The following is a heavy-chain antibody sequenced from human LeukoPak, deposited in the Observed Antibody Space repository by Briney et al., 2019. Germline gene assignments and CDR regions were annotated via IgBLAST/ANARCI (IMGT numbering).Heavy chain of an antibody. CDR3: ARSHLSYYDYVWGLGWFDP. Sequence: SETLSLTCTVSGGSISSSSYYWSWIRQRPGKGLEWIGYIYYSGSTYYNPSLKSRVTISVDTSKNQFSLKLSSVTAADTAVYYCARSHLSYYDYVWGLGWFDPWGQGTLVTVSS. V-gene: IGHV4-31*03. CDR1: GGSISSSSYY. CDR2: IYYSGST. J-gene: IGHJ5*02. D-gene: IGHD3-16*01.